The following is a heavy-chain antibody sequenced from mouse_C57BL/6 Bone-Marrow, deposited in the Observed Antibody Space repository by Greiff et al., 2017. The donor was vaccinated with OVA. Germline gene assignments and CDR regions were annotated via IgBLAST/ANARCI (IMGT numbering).Heavy chain of an antibody. Sequence: EVKLMESGGDLVKPGGSLKLSCAASGFTFSSYGMSWVRQTPDKRLEWVATISRGGSYTYYPDNVKGRVTIPRVKAKNTLYRQMSSVKSEDTAMEYCARLLRFGMDYWGRGHSVTLSS. CDR3: ARLLRFGMDY. CDR1: GFTFSSYG. J-gene: IGHJ4*01. CDR2: ISRGGSYT. V-gene: IGHV5-6*01. D-gene: IGHD1-1*01.